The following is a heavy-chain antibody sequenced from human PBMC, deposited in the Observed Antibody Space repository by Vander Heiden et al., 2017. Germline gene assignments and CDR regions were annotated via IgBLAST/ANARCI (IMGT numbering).Heavy chain of an antibody. Sequence: QVQLVQTGAEARKPGSRLRVSCKAAGGPFCLYAMCWVRQAPGQGLEWLGTVTPVFHTPIYAQNFQGRVTMTADTSTNTAYMELNSLKSEDTAVYYGASCEVEFMSGDFGGWFDPWGQGTLVTVSS. V-gene: IGHV1-69*06. D-gene: IGHD4-17*01. CDR1: GGPFCLYA. J-gene: IGHJ5*02. CDR2: VTPVFHTP. CDR3: ASCEVEFMSGDFGGWFDP.